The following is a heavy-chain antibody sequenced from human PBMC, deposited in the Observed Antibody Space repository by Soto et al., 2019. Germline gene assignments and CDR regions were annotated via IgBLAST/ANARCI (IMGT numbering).Heavy chain of an antibody. CDR1: GYPFIKYG. Sequence: QLQLVQSAAEVKKPGASVRVSCKVSGYPFIKYGISWIRQAPEQGLEWMGWIKVDSGYTNYAQKFQGRVTMTTDTSSDTAFMELRSLRSDDTAVYYCATSYDSGFDPWGQGTLVSVSS. J-gene: IGHJ5*02. CDR2: IKVDSGYT. D-gene: IGHD5-12*01. V-gene: IGHV1-18*04. CDR3: ATSYDSGFDP.